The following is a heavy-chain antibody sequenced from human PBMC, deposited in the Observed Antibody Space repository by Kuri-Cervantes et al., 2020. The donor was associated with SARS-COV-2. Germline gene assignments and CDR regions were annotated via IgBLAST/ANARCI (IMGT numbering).Heavy chain of an antibody. D-gene: IGHD2-21*02. V-gene: IGHV3-23*01. CDR2: ISGSGGST. CDR3: AKDIRWGRGAYFDY. J-gene: IGHJ4*02. CDR1: GFTFSSYA. Sequence: GESLKISCAASGFTFSSYAMSWVRQAPGKGLEWVSAISGSGGSTYYADSVKGRFTISRDNSKNSLYLQMNSLRTEDTALYYCAKDIRWGRGAYFDYWGQGTLVTVSS.